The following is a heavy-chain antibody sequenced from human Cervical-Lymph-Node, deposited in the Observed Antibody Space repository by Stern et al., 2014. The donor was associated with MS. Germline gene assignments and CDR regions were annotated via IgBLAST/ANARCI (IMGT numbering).Heavy chain of an antibody. Sequence: EVQLVQSGAEVKKPGESLKISCKLSGYSFTIYYIAWVRQMPGKGLECMGVIYPYDSDTTSSPSFQGQVPISADKSITTAYLQWSSLRASDTAMYYCARHVQGFDYWGQGTLVTVSS. V-gene: IGHV5-51*01. CDR2: IYPYDSDT. J-gene: IGHJ4*02. CDR1: GYSFTIYY. CDR3: ARHVQGFDY.